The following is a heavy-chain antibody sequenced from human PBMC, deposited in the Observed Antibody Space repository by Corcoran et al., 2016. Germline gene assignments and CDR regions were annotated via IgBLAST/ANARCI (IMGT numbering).Heavy chain of an antibody. CDR2: IYSGGST. CDR1: GFTVSSNY. V-gene: IGHV3-53*01. Sequence: EVQLVESGGGLIQPGGSLRLSCAASGFTVSSNYMSWVRQAPGKGLEWVSVIYSGGSTYYEDSVKCRFTLSRANSKNTLYLQMNSLRAEDTSVYYCARDLCGPFDYWGQGTLVTVSS. CDR3: ARDLCGPFDY. D-gene: IGHD2-21*01. J-gene: IGHJ4*02.